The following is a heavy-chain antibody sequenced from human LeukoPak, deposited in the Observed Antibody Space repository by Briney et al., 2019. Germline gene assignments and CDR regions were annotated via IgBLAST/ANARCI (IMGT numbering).Heavy chain of an antibody. V-gene: IGHV3-74*01. D-gene: IGHD3-16*02. CDR3: ARDPFGESSY. J-gene: IGHJ4*02. CDR2: IKSDGSST. Sequence: PGGSLRLSCAASGFTFSSYWMHWVRQAPGKGLVWVSRIKSDGSSTSYADSVKGRFTISRDNGMNTLYLQMNNLRAEDTAVYYCARDPFGESSYWGRGILVTVSS. CDR1: GFTFSSYW.